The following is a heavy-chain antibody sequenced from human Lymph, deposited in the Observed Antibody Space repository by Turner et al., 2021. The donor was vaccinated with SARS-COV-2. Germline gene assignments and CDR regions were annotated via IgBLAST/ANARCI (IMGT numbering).Heavy chain of an antibody. D-gene: IGHD3-10*01. CDR2: ISYDGSNK. J-gene: IGHJ4*02. CDR1: GFPFNNYP. Sequence: QVQQVASGGGVVPPGRSLRLSCAASGFPFNNYPMHWVRQAPGKGLEWVAVISYDGSNKYYADSVKGRFTISRDNSKNTLYLQMNSLRAEDTAVYYCARDSSGSGTLDYWGQGTLVTVSS. CDR3: ARDSSGSGTLDY. V-gene: IGHV3-30-3*01.